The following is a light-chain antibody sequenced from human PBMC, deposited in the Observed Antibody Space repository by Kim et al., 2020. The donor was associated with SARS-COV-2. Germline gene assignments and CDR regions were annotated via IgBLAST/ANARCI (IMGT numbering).Light chain of an antibody. J-gene: IGLJ2*01. Sequence: KTVTISCTRNSSSVASNYVQWYQQRPGSAPTTVIYEDNQRPSGVPDRFSGSIDSSSNSSSLTISGLKTEDEADYYCQSYDSSNVVFGGGTQLTVL. CDR2: EDN. CDR3: QSYDSSNVV. V-gene: IGLV6-57*03. CDR1: SSSVASNY.